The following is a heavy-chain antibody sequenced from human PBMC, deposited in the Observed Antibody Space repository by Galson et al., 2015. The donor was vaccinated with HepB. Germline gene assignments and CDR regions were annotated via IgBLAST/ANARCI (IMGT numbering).Heavy chain of an antibody. V-gene: IGHV3-30-3*01. Sequence: LRLSCAASGFTFSSYAMHWVRQAPGKGLEWVAVISYDGSNKYYADSVKGRFTISRDNSKNTLYLQMNSLRAEDTAVYYCARDPYSSSSGGYYYYYYMDVWGKGTTVTVSS. D-gene: IGHD6-6*01. CDR3: ARDPYSSSSGGYYYYYYMDV. CDR1: GFTFSSYA. J-gene: IGHJ6*03. CDR2: ISYDGSNK.